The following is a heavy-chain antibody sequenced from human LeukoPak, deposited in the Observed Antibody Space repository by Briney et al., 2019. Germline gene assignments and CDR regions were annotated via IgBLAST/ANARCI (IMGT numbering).Heavy chain of an antibody. CDR1: GFTFSSYS. CDR3: ARDGVSYYDFWSGYIDY. D-gene: IGHD3-3*01. CDR2: ISSSSSYI. Sequence: PGGSLRLSCAASGFTFSSYSMNWVRRAPGKGLEWVSSISSSSSYIYYADSVKGRFTISRDNAKNSLYLQMNSLRAEDTAVYYCARDGVSYYDFWSGYIDYWGQGTLVTVSS. V-gene: IGHV3-21*01. J-gene: IGHJ4*02.